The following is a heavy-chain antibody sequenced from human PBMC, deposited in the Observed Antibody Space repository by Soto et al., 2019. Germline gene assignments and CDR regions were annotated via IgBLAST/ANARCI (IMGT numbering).Heavy chain of an antibody. CDR1: GGTFSSYA. CDR3: ARGVITIFGVVIDHYYYYGMDV. Sequence: SVKVSCKASGGTFSSYAISWVRQAPGQGXEWMGGIIPIFGTANYAQKFQGRVTITADESTSTAYMELSSLRSEDTAVYYCARGVITIFGVVIDHYYYYGMDVWGQGTTVTVYS. D-gene: IGHD3-3*01. V-gene: IGHV1-69*13. CDR2: IIPIFGTA. J-gene: IGHJ6*02.